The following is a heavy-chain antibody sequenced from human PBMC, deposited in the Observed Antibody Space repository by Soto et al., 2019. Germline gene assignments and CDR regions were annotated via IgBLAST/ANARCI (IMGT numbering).Heavy chain of an antibody. CDR2: ISYDGSNK. V-gene: IGHV3-30*18. J-gene: IGHJ5*02. CDR1: GFTFSSYG. Sequence: GGSLRLSCAASGFTFSSYGMHWVRQAPGKGLEWVAVISYDGSNKYYADSVKGRFTISRDNSKNTLYLQMNSLRAEDTAVYYCAKEHYYDSSGYYANWFDPWGQGTLVTVSS. CDR3: AKEHYYDSSGYYANWFDP. D-gene: IGHD3-22*01.